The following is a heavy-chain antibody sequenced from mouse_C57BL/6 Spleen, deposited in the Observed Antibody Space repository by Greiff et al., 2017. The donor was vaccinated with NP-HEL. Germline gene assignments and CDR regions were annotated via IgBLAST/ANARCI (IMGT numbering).Heavy chain of an antibody. J-gene: IGHJ2*01. CDR1: GFTFSSYG. CDR3: ARMGLGRGYFDY. Sequence: EVQRVESGGDLVKPGGSLKLSCAASGFTFSSYGMSWVRQTPDKRLEWVATISSGGSYTYYPDSVKGRFTISRDNAKNTLYLQMSSLKSEDTAMYYCARMGLGRGYFDYWGQGTTLTVSS. D-gene: IGHD3-1*01. CDR2: ISSGGSYT. V-gene: IGHV5-6*01.